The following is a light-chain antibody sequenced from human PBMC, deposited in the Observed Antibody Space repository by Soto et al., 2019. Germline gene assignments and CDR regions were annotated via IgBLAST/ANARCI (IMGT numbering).Light chain of an antibody. CDR1: SSDVGGYNY. CDR3: SSYAASDSFVV. CDR2: EVY. Sequence: QSVLTQPPSASGSPGQSVTISCTGTSSDVGGYNYVSWYQHHPDQAPKLIIYEVYKRPSGVPDRFSGSKSGNTASLTVSGLQAEDGAEYYCSSYAASDSFVVFGGGTQLTV. V-gene: IGLV2-8*01. J-gene: IGLJ2*01.